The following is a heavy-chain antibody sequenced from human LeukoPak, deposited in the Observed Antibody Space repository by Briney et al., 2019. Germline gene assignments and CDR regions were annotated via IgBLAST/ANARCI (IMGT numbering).Heavy chain of an antibody. Sequence: PGRSLRLSCAASGFTFSSYAMHWVRQAPGKGLEWVAVISYDGSNKYYADSVKGRFTISRDNSKNTLYLQMNSLRAEDTAVYYCARGELLLWFGESSYFDYWGQGTLVTVSS. CDR2: ISYDGSNK. CDR3: ARGELLLWFGESSYFDY. CDR1: GFTFSSYA. V-gene: IGHV3-30-3*01. J-gene: IGHJ4*02. D-gene: IGHD3-10*01.